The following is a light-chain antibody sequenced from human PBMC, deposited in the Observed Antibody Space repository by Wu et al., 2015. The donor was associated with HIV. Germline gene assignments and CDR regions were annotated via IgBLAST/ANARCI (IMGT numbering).Light chain of an antibody. V-gene: IGKV3D-20*02. CDR2: SAS. CDR3: QQRSNWPRT. CDR1: QTIARSH. Sequence: EFVLTQSPGTLSLSPGERATLSCKASQTIARSHLAWYQQKPGQPPRLLIYSASSRAPGIPDRFSGSGSGTDFTLTISSLEPEDFAVYYCQQRSNWPRTFGQGTKVEIK. J-gene: IGKJ1*01.